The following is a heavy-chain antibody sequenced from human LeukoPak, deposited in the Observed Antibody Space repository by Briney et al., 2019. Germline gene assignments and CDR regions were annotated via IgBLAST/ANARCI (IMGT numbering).Heavy chain of an antibody. V-gene: IGHV3-21*01. CDR3: ASGIYYASVHTWSPV. CDR2: LCYSSTYI. CDR1: GFTFSSYS. J-gene: IGHJ4*02. D-gene: IGHD3-10*01. Sequence: GGSLKTSFATPGFTFSSYSMNWVPQAPGEGVGLGPTLCYSSTYIYYTDSVKGRFTISRDDASNSLDLQMNSLRAEDTAVYYCASGIYYASVHTWSPVWGQGTLVTVSS.